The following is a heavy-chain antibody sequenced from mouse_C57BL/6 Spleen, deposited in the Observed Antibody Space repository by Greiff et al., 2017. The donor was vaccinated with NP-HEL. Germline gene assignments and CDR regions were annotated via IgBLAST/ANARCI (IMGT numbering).Heavy chain of an antibody. V-gene: IGHV1-82*01. J-gene: IGHJ2*01. D-gene: IGHD1-1*01. CDR1: GYAFSSSW. Sequence: QVQLQQSGPELVKPGASVKISCKAFGYAFSSSWMNWVKQRPGKGLEWIGRIYPGDGDTNYNGKFKGKATLTADKSSSTAYMQLSSLTSEDSAVYFCARGDYYGSSLFDYWGQGTTLTVSS. CDR3: ARGDYYGSSLFDY. CDR2: IYPGDGDT.